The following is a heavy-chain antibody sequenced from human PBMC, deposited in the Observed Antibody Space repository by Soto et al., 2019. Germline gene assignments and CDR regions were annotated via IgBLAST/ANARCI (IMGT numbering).Heavy chain of an antibody. D-gene: IGHD4-17*01. Sequence: SETLSLTCSVSGGSVSNKTYYWSWIRQPPGKRLEWIGYVYYSGTTNYNHSLKSRVTISVDLSKNQFSLRLSSVTTADTALYYCARTTAVPNTLRSRYFFDYWGQGTLVTVSS. V-gene: IGHV4-61*01. CDR2: VYYSGTT. CDR1: GGSVSNKTYY. J-gene: IGHJ4*02. CDR3: ARTTAVPNTLRSRYFFDY.